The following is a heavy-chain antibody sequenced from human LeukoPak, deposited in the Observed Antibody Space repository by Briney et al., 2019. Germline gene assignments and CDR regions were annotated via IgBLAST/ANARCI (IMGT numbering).Heavy chain of an antibody. V-gene: IGHV3-23*01. J-gene: IGHJ4*02. Sequence: GGSLTLSYAASGFTFSSYAMSWVREAPARGLEWVSSLRGNGDTFYADSVKGRFTLSRDDSRNTVYLQLNNLRVEDTAVYYCAEASWVSNADAVLGGQGTVVTVSS. CDR2: LRGNGDT. D-gene: IGHD1-1*01. CDR3: AEASWVSNADAVL. CDR1: GFTFSSYA.